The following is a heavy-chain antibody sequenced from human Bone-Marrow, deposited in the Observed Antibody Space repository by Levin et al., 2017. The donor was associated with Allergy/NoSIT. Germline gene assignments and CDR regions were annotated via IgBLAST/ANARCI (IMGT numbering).Heavy chain of an antibody. D-gene: IGHD5-18*01. CDR2: ISKDGSKD. CDR1: GFKFSSYG. V-gene: IGHV3-30*18. Sequence: GGSLRLSCAASGFKFSSYGFHWVRQAPGKGLEWVSFISKDGSKDYYGDSVKGRFTISRDNSNNTLYLQMNSLTPEDTAVYYCVKDINTVMVLESYFDSWGQGTRVTVSS. CDR3: VKDINTVMVLESYFDS. J-gene: IGHJ4*02.